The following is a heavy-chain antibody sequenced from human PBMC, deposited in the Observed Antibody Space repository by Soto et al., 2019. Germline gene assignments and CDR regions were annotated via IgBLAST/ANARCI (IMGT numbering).Heavy chain of an antibody. CDR1: GFTFSSYS. Sequence: EVQLVESGGGLVQPGGSLRLSCAASGFTFSSYSMNWVRQAPGKGLEWVSYISVSSSTIYYADSVKGRFTISRDNAKNSLYLQMNSLRDEDTAVYYCARNVYTAIFIKYYFDYWGQGTLVTVSS. J-gene: IGHJ4*02. V-gene: IGHV3-48*02. CDR2: ISVSSSTI. CDR3: ARNVYTAIFIKYYFDY. D-gene: IGHD5-18*01.